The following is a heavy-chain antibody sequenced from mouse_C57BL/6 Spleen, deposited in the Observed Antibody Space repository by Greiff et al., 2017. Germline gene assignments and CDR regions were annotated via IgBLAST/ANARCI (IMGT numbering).Heavy chain of an antibody. CDR1: GYAFSSYW. J-gene: IGHJ1*03. Sequence: QVQLKESGAELVKPGASVKISCKASGYAFSSYWMNWVKQRPGKGLEWIGQIYPGVGDTNYNGKFKGKATLTADKSSSTAYMQLSSLTSEDSAVYFCARRPQFYWYFDVWGTGTTVTVSS. CDR3: ARRPQFYWYFDV. CDR2: IYPGVGDT. V-gene: IGHV1-80*01.